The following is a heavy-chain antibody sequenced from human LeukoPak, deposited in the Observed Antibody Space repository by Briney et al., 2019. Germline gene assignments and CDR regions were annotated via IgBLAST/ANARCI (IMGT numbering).Heavy chain of an antibody. CDR2: VSGTGGRT. D-gene: IGHD1-7*01. V-gene: IGHV3-23*01. J-gene: IGHJ4*02. Sequence: GGSLRLSCAASGFTFSTYAMSWVRQAPGKGLEWVSVVSGTGGRTYYADSVKGRFTISRDNSKNTIYLQMDSLRAEDTAIYYCARDYWWNYDYWGQGTLVTVSS. CDR3: ARDYWWNYDY. CDR1: GFTFSTYA.